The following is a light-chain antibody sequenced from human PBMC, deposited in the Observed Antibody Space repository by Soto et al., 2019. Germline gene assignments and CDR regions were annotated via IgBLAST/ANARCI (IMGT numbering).Light chain of an antibody. CDR2: KAS. J-gene: IGKJ1*01. CDR3: QQYGTSLSWT. Sequence: DIQMTQSPSTLSASVGDRVTITCRASQSISSWLAWYQQKPGKAPKLLIYKASTLQSGVPSRFSGSGSGTDFTLTINRLEPEDFAVYYCQQYGTSLSWTFGQGTRVEIK. CDR1: QSISSW. V-gene: IGKV1-5*03.